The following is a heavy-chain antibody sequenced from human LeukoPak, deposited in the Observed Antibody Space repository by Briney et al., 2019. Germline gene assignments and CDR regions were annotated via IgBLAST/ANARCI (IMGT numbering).Heavy chain of an antibody. CDR1: GGSFSGYY. J-gene: IGHJ4*02. CDR2: INHSGST. Sequence: PSETLSLTCAVYGGSFSGYYWSWIRQPPGKGLEWIGEINHSGSTNYNPSLKSRVTISVDTSKNQFSLKLSSVTAADTAVYYCARHEYDYVWGSYRPYYFDYWGQGTLVTVSS. D-gene: IGHD3-16*02. CDR3: ARHEYDYVWGSYRPYYFDY. V-gene: IGHV4-34*01.